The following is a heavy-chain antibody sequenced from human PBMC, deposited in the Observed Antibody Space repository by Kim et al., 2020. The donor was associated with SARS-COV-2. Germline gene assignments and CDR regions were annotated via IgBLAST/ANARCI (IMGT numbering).Heavy chain of an antibody. V-gene: IGHV3-11*01. J-gene: IGHJ6*03. D-gene: IGHD2-21*01. CDR3: ARDSGLPYYYYDMDV. Sequence: AGSVNDRLTISLDNAKNSLYLQMNSRRAEDTAVYYCARDSGLPYYYYDMDVWGEGTTVTVSS.